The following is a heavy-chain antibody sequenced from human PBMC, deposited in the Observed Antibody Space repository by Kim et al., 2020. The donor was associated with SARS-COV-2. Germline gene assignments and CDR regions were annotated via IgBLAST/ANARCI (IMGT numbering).Heavy chain of an antibody. CDR3: AKDAGSGSYYYYYGMDV. J-gene: IGHJ6*02. Sequence: GGSLRLSCAASGFTFGDYAMHWVRQAPGKGLEWVSGISWNSGSIGYADSVKGRFTISRDNAKNSLYLQMNSLRAEDTALYYCAKDAGSGSYYYYYGMDVWGQGTTVTVSS. CDR2: ISWNSGSI. CDR1: GFTFGDYA. D-gene: IGHD3-10*01. V-gene: IGHV3-9*01.